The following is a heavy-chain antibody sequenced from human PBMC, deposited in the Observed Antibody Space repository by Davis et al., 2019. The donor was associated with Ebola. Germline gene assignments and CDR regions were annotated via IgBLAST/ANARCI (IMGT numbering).Heavy chain of an antibody. V-gene: IGHV5-51*01. CDR2: IYPGDSDT. J-gene: IGHJ3*02. D-gene: IGHD3-16*01. Sequence: SRKGSGYSLPSYWIGWVRQMPGKGLEWVGIIYPGDSDTRYSPSFQGQVTISADKSISTAYLQWSSLKASDTAMYYCARQARLGRGDDAFDIWGQGTMVTVSS. CDR3: ARQARLGRGDDAFDI. CDR1: GYSLPSYW.